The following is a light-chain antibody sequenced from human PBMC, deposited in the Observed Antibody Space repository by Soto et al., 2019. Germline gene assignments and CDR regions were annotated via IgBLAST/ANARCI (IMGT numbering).Light chain of an antibody. CDR1: GSDVGAYKY. CDR2: DVS. J-gene: IGLJ3*02. V-gene: IGLV2-11*01. CDR3: CSYAGSYSWV. Sequence: QSALTQPRSVSGSPGQSVTISCTGTGSDVGAYKYVSWYQQHPGKAPKFIIYDVSDRPSGVTDRFSGSKSGDTAFLTISGLQVDDEADYYCCSYAGSYSWVFGGGTKVTVL.